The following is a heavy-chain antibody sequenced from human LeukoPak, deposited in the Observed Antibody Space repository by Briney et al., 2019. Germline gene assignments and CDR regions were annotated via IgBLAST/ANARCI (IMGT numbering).Heavy chain of an antibody. Sequence: GASVKVSCKASGGTFSSYAISWVRQAPGQGLEWMGRIIPILGIANYAQKFQGRVTITADKSTSTAYMELSSLRSEDTAVYYCARSTAATLGYREMWNWFDPWGQGTLVTVPS. CDR3: ARSTAATLGYREMWNWFDP. J-gene: IGHJ5*02. D-gene: IGHD6-25*01. CDR2: IIPILGIA. CDR1: GGTFSSYA. V-gene: IGHV1-69*04.